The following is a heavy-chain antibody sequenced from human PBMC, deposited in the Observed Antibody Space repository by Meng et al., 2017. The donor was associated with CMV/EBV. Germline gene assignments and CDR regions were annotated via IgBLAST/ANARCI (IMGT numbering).Heavy chain of an antibody. CDR3: ARGTNKGWELLYYFDY. D-gene: IGHD1-26*01. CDR2: ISSSSSYI. V-gene: IGHV3-21*01. J-gene: IGHJ4*02. Sequence: GESLKISCAASGFTFSSYSMNWVRQAPGKGLEWVSSISSSSSYIYYADSVKGRFTISRDNAKNSLYLQMNNLRAEDTAVYYCARGTNKGWELLYYFDYWGQGTLVTVSS. CDR1: GFTFSSYS.